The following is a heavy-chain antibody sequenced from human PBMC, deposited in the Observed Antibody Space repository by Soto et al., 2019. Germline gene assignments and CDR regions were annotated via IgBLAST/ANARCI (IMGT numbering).Heavy chain of an antibody. D-gene: IGHD2-15*01. CDR2: INHSGST. Sequence: SETLSLTCAVYGGSFSGYYWSWIRQPPGKGLEWIGEINHSGSTNYNPSLKSRVTISVDTSKNQFSLKLSSVTAADTAVYYCARVPLNRRGTGFDYWGQGTLVTVSS. J-gene: IGHJ4*02. CDR1: GGSFSGYY. CDR3: ARVPLNRRGTGFDY. V-gene: IGHV4-34*01.